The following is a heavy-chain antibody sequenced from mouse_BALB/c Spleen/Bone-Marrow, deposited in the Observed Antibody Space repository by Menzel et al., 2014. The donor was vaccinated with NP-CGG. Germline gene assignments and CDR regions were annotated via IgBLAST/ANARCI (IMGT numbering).Heavy chain of an antibody. J-gene: IGHJ1*01. Sequence: QVQLQQSGAELAKPGASVKMSCKASGYTFTVYWIHWVKQRPGQGLEWIGYINPSTAYTEYNQKFKDKATLTADKSSSTAYMQLSRLTSEDSAVYYCARWGKGYFDVWGAGTTVTVSS. CDR2: INPSTAYT. V-gene: IGHV1-7*01. CDR3: ARWGKGYFDV. D-gene: IGHD1-3*01. CDR1: GYTFTVYW.